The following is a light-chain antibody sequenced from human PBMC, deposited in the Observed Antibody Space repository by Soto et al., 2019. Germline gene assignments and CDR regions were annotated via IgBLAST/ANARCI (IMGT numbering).Light chain of an antibody. Sequence: DIQMTQSPSSVSASVGDRVTFTCRASRTISSWLAWYQQKPGKAPKLLIYKASTLKSGVPSRFSGSGSGTEFTLTISSLQPDDFATYYCQHYNSYSEAFGQGTKVDIK. CDR1: RTISSW. J-gene: IGKJ1*01. CDR3: QHYNSYSEA. V-gene: IGKV1-5*03. CDR2: KAS.